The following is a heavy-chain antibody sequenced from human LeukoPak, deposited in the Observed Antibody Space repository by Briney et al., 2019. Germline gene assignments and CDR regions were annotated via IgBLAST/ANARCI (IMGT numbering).Heavy chain of an antibody. CDR3: ARLAPSYYDFWRGDGMDV. V-gene: IGHV4-34*01. Sequence: PSETLSLTCAVYGGSFSGYYWSWIRQPSGKGLEWIGEINHSGSTNYNPSLKSRVTISVDTSKNQFSLKLSSVTAADTAVYYCARLAPSYYDFWRGDGMDVWGQGTTVTVSS. D-gene: IGHD3-3*01. J-gene: IGHJ6*02. CDR2: INHSGST. CDR1: GGSFSGYY.